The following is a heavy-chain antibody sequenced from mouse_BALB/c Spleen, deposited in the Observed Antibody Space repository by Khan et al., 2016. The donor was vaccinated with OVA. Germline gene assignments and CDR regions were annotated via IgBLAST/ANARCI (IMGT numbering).Heavy chain of an antibody. Sequence: QIQLVQSGPELKKPGETVRISCKASGYTFTTAGMQWVQKMPGKGLKWIGWINTHSGVPKYVEDFKGRFAFSLETSANTANLQINNLKNEDTATXFCARGVAAYYRYNGGAMDYWGQGTSVTVSS. CDR3: ARGVAAYYRYNGGAMDY. V-gene: IGHV9-4*02. D-gene: IGHD2-12*01. CDR1: GYTFTTAG. CDR2: INTHSGVP. J-gene: IGHJ4*01.